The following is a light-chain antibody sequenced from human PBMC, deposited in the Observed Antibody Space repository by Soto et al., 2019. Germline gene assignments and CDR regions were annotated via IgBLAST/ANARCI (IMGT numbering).Light chain of an antibody. J-gene: IGKJ3*01. V-gene: IGKV1-39*01. CDR3: QQSYSTPFT. CDR1: QSISSY. Sequence: DIQMTQSPSSLSASVGDRVTITCRAGQSISSYLNWYQQKPGKAPKLLIYAASSVQSGVPSRFSGSGSVTDFTLTISSLQPEDFATYYCQQSYSTPFTFGPGTKVDIK. CDR2: AAS.